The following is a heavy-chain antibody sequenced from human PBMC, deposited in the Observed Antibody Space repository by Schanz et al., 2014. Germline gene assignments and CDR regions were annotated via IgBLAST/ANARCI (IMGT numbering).Heavy chain of an antibody. CDR3: ARDRGYCSGGSCLTFDY. CDR2: MSYDGSIK. Sequence: QVQLVESGGGVGQPGRSLRLSCAASGFTFSSYGMHWVRQAPGKGLEWVAAMSYDGSIKYYGDSVKGRFTISRDNSKNTLYLHMNTLRSEDTAVYYCARDRGYCSGGSCLTFDYWGQGTLVTVSS. V-gene: IGHV3-30*03. J-gene: IGHJ4*02. CDR1: GFTFSSYG. D-gene: IGHD2-15*01.